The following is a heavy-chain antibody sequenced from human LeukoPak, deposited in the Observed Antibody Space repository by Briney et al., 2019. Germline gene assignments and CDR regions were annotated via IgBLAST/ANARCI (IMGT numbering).Heavy chain of an antibody. D-gene: IGHD1-14*01. CDR2: IDSSSSYI. Sequence: GGSLRLSCAASGFTFSSYSINWVRQAPGKGLEWVSSIDSSSSYIYYADSVKGRFTISRDNAKNLVSLQMSSLRDEDTAVYYCARGSEHLDNWFDPWGQRTLVTVSS. CDR3: ARGSEHLDNWFDP. J-gene: IGHJ5*02. CDR1: GFTFSSYS. V-gene: IGHV3-21*01.